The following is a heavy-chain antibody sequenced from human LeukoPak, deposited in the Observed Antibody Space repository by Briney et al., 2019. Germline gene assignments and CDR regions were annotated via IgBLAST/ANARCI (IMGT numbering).Heavy chain of an antibody. CDR2: IYHSGST. D-gene: IGHD3-10*01. CDR1: GGSISSSSYY. J-gene: IGHJ4*02. V-gene: IGHV4-39*07. Sequence: SETLSLTCTVSGGSISSSSYYWGWIRQPPGKGLEWIGSIYHSGSTYYNPSLKSRVTISVDTSKNQFSLKLSSVTAADTAVYYCAREGYYYGSGSTTGEFDYWGQGTLVTVSS. CDR3: AREGYYYGSGSTTGEFDY.